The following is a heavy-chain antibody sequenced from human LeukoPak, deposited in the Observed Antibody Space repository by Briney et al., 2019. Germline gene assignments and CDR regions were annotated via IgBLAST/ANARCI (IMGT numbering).Heavy chain of an antibody. Sequence: PGRSLRLSCEVSGIPFSKYGMHWVRQAPGKGLEWVATIWHDGSPKMYADSAKGRFTISRDDSKNMLYLQMNSLRVEDTAEYYCVTHYKWDLLVHAFDFWGQGTRVTVSS. CDR1: GIPFSKYG. CDR3: VTHYKWDLLVHAFDF. J-gene: IGHJ3*01. CDR2: IWHDGSPK. D-gene: IGHD1-26*01. V-gene: IGHV3-33*01.